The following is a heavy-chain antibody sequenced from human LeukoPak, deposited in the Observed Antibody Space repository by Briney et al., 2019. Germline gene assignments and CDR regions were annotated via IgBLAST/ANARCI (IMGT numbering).Heavy chain of an antibody. V-gene: IGHV1-69*13. CDR1: GGTFSSYA. Sequence: SVKVSCKGSGGTFSSYAISWVRQAPGQRLEWMGGIIPIFGTANYAQKFQGRVTITADESTSTAYMELSSLRSEDTAVYYCASPRSGYSYGYWGQGTLVTVSS. CDR3: ASPRSGYSYGY. J-gene: IGHJ4*02. D-gene: IGHD5-18*01. CDR2: IIPIFGTA.